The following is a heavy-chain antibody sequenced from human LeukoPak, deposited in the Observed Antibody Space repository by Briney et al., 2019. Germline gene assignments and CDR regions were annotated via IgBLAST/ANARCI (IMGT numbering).Heavy chain of an antibody. CDR2: INPNSGGT. Sequence: ASVKVSCKASGYTFTGYYMHWVRQAPGQGLEWMGWINPNSGGTNYAQKFQGRVTMTRDTSISTAYMELSRLRSDDTAVYYCARWASGYCSGGSCYPNYYYMDVWGKGTTVTVSS. J-gene: IGHJ6*03. D-gene: IGHD2-15*01. CDR1: GYTFTGYY. CDR3: ARWASGYCSGGSCYPNYYYMDV. V-gene: IGHV1-2*02.